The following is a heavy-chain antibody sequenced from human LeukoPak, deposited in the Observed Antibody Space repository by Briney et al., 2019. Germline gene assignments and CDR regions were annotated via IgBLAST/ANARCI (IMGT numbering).Heavy chain of an antibody. CDR2: ISGNGGNT. Sequence: GGSLRLSCAASGFTFDDYAMHWVRQVPGKGLEWVSLISGNGGNTYYADSVKGRFTISRDNSKNSLYLQMNSLRTEDTALYYCAKAFDDFWSGSLDDWGQGTLVTVSS. J-gene: IGHJ4*02. CDR3: AKAFDDFWSGSLDD. CDR1: GFTFDDYA. V-gene: IGHV3-43*02. D-gene: IGHD3-3*01.